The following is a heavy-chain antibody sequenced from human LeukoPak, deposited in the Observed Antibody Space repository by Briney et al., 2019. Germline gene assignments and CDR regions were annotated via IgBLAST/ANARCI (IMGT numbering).Heavy chain of an antibody. J-gene: IGHJ6*02. CDR2: IYYSGST. D-gene: IGHD3-10*01. CDR1: GGSISSYY. V-gene: IGHV4-59*01. CDR3: ARDGILWFGEPRGGMDV. Sequence: SETLSLTCTVSGGSISSYYWSWIRQPPGKGLEWIGYIYYSGSTNYNPSLKSRVTISVDTSKNQFSLRLSSVTAADTAVYYCARDGILWFGEPRGGMDVWGQGTTVTVSS.